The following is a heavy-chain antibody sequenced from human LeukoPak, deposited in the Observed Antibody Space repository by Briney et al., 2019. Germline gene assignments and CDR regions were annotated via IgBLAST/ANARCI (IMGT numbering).Heavy chain of an antibody. CDR2: VKGDGTFT. D-gene: IGHD4-17*01. V-gene: IGHV3-74*01. CDR3: VRDGGDYIFDY. Sequence: GGSLTLSCAASGFTFSNYWMHWVRQAPGKGLVWVSRVKGDGTFTNYADSVKGRFTISRDNAKYTLYLQMHSLRAEDTAIYYCVRDGGDYIFDYWGQGSLVTVTS. CDR1: GFTFSNYW. J-gene: IGHJ4*02.